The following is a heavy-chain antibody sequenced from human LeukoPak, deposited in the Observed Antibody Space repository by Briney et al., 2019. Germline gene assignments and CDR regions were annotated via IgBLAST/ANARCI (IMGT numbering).Heavy chain of an antibody. Sequence: GGSLRLSCAASGFTFSSYAMSWVRQAPGKGLEWVSAISGSGGSTYYADSVKGRFTISRDNSKNTLYLQMNSLRAEGTAVYYCATDRGWRTSGYYLYYFEYWGQGTLVTYSS. CDR2: ISGSGGST. CDR3: ATDRGWRTSGYYLYYFEY. D-gene: IGHD3-3*01. J-gene: IGHJ4*02. V-gene: IGHV3-23*01. CDR1: GFTFSSYA.